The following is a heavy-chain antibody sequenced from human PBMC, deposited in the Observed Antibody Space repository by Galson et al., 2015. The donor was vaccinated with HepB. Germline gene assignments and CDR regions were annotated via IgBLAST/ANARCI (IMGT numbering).Heavy chain of an antibody. CDR3: ARGGQWLVRGDYYYYGMDV. CDR2: IYSGGST. D-gene: IGHD6-19*01. Sequence: SLRLSCAAFGFTVSSNYMSWVRQAPGKGLEWVSVIYSGGSTYYADSVKGRFTISRDNSKNTLYLQMNSLRAEDTAVYYCARGGQWLVRGDYYYYGMDVWGQGTTVTVSS. CDR1: GFTVSSNY. J-gene: IGHJ6*02. V-gene: IGHV3-53*01.